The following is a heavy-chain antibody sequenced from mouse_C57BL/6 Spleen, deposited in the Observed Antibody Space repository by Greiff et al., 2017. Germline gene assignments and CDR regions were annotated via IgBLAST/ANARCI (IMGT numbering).Heavy chain of an antibody. Sequence: QVQLQQSGAELVKPGASVKISCKASGFAFSSYYMNWVQQRPGKGLEWIGQIYPGDGDTNYNGKFKGKATLTADKAASTAYMQLSSLTSEDSAVYFCARGGGSSGYFDYWGQGTTLTVSS. CDR3: ARGGGSSGYFDY. J-gene: IGHJ2*01. D-gene: IGHD3-2*02. V-gene: IGHV1-80*01. CDR2: IYPGDGDT. CDR1: GFAFSSYY.